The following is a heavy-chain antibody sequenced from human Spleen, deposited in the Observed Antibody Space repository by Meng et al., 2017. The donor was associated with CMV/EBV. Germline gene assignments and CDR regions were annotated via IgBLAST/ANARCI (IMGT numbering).Heavy chain of an antibody. CDR3: AKITRSDYFDY. J-gene: IGHJ4*02. CDR2: ISGSGGGT. Sequence: GESLKISCAASGFTFTNYAMTWVRQAPGKGLEWVSAISGSGGGTYYADSVRGRFTISRDNSENTLYLQMNSLRAEDTAVYYCAKITRSDYFDYWGQGTLVTVSS. V-gene: IGHV3-23*01. CDR1: GFTFTNYA. D-gene: IGHD1-20*01.